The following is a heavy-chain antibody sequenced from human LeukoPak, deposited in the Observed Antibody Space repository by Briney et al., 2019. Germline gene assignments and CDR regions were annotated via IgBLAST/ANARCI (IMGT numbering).Heavy chain of an antibody. J-gene: IGHJ3*02. CDR1: GYTFTSYG. Sequence: ASVKVSCKASGYTFTSYGISWVRQAPGQGLEWMGWISAYNGNTNYAQKLQGRVTMTTDTSTSTAYMELSRLRSDDTAVYYCARDPRTPKRWLQLNPAFDIWGQGTMVTVSS. D-gene: IGHD5-24*01. CDR3: ARDPRTPKRWLQLNPAFDI. V-gene: IGHV1-18*01. CDR2: ISAYNGNT.